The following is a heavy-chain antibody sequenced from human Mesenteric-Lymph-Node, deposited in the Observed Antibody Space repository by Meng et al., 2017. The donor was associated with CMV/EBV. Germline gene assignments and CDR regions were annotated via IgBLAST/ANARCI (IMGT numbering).Heavy chain of an antibody. CDR2: IVVGSGNT. D-gene: IGHD1-1*01. Sequence: SVKVSCKASGFTFTSSAVQWVRQARGQRLERIGWIVVGSGNTNYAQKFQERVTITRDMSTSTAYMELSSLRSEDTAVYYCARKGGKGTLYYYYGMDVWGQGTTVTVSS. CDR1: GFTFTSSA. V-gene: IGHV1-58*01. CDR3: ARKGGKGTLYYYYGMDV. J-gene: IGHJ6*02.